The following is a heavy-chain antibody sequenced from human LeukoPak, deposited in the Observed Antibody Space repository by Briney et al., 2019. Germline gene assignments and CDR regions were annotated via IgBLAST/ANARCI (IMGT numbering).Heavy chain of an antibody. D-gene: IGHD3-22*01. CDR3: ARDAYYYDSSAYYLSV. V-gene: IGHV4-39*07. CDR2: INHSGST. CDR1: GGSISSTDDY. Sequence: SETLSLTCTVSGGSISSTDDYWGWIRQPPGKGLEWIGEINHSGSTNYNPSLKSRVTISVDTSKNQFSLKLSSVTAADTAVYYCARDAYYYDSSAYYLSVWGQGTLVTVSS. J-gene: IGHJ4*02.